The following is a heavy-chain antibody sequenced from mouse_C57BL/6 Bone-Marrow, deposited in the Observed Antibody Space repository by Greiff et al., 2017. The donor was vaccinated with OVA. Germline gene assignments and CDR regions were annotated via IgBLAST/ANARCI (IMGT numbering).Heavy chain of an antibody. V-gene: IGHV1-54*01. D-gene: IGHD1-1*01. CDR1: GYAFTNYL. CDR2: INPGSGGT. Sequence: VQLQQSGAELVRPGTSVKVSCKASGYAFTNYLIEWVKQRPGQGLEWIGVINPGSGGTNYNEKFKGKATLTADKSSSTAYMQLSSLTSDDAAVYFCASGSSYFYAMDYWGQGTSVTVSS. J-gene: IGHJ4*01. CDR3: ASGSSYFYAMDY.